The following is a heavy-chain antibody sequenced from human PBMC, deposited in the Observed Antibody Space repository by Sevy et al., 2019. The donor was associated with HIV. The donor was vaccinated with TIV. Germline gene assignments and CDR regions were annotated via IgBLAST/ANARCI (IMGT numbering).Heavy chain of an antibody. J-gene: IGHJ1*01. D-gene: IGHD2-2*01. CDR2: IRYDGSNK. Sequence: GGSLRLSCAASGFTFSSYGMHWVRQAPGKGLEWVAFIRYDGSNKYYAASVKGRFTISRDNSTNTLYLQMNSLRAEDTAVYYCAKDLPCTSCYGYFQHWGQGTLVTVSS. CDR1: GFTFSSYG. V-gene: IGHV3-30*02. CDR3: AKDLPCTSCYGYFQH.